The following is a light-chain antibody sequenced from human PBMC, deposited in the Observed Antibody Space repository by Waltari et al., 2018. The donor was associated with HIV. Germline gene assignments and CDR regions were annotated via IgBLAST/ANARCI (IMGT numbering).Light chain of an antibody. V-gene: IGLV1-47*01. CDR3: ASWDDKLSHWV. CDR2: RND. CDR1: NSNIGNNF. J-gene: IGLJ3*02. Sequence: QSVLTQPPSASRSPGQRVLMSCSGTNSNIGNNFVSWFQHVPGGAPKLVIYRNDKRPSVVPDRFSAAKSGSSASLAITGLQSDDEAAYYCASWDDKLSHWVFGGGTKLTV.